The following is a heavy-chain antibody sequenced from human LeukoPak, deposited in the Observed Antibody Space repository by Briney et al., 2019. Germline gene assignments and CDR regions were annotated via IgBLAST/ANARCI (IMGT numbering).Heavy chain of an antibody. J-gene: IGHJ6*04. V-gene: IGHV4-31*03. CDR1: GGSISSGGYY. CDR3: ARDPMTTAVGYYYGMDV. Sequence: PSQTLSLTCTASGGSISSGGYYWSWIRQHPGKGLEWIGYIYYSGSTYYNPSLKSRVTISVDTSKNQFSLKLGSVTAADTAVYYCARDPMTTAVGYYYGMDVWGKGTTVTVSS. D-gene: IGHD4-17*01. CDR2: IYYSGST.